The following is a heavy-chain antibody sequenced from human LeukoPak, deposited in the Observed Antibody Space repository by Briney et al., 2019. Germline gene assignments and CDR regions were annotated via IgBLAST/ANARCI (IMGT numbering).Heavy chain of an antibody. D-gene: IGHD1-26*01. CDR2: IKPNSGGT. Sequence: ASVKVSCKASGYTFTSYAMGWVRQAPGHGLEWMGWIKPNSGGTNYAQKFQGRVTMTRDTSISTAYMELSRLRSDDTAVYYCARGSIVGATFDYFDYWGQGTLVTVSS. J-gene: IGHJ4*02. CDR3: ARGSIVGATFDYFDY. CDR1: GYTFTSYA. V-gene: IGHV1-2*02.